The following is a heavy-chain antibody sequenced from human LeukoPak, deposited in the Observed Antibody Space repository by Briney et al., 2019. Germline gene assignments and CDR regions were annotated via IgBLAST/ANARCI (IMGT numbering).Heavy chain of an antibody. V-gene: IGHV4-59*08. CDR1: GGSISSYY. D-gene: IGHD3-22*01. CDR3: ARHAYYYDRSGSYEAFDL. J-gene: IGHJ3*01. CDR2: MYYSGST. Sequence: SETLSLTCTVSGGSISSYYWSWIRQPPGKGLEWIGSMYYSGSTNYKPSLKSRVTISVDTSKNQFSLKLSSVTAADTAVYYCARHAYYYDRSGSYEAFDLWGQGTMVTVSS.